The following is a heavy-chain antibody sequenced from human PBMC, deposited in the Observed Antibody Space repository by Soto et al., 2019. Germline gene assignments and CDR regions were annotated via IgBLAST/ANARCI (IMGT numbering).Heavy chain of an antibody. D-gene: IGHD3-22*01. CDR2: IYYSGST. J-gene: IGHJ5*02. CDR3: AVPPDYYDSSGYKNWFDP. Sequence: SETLSLTCTVSGGSISSSSYYWGCIRQPPGKGLEWIGSIYYSGSTYYNPSLKSRVTISVDTSKNQFSLKLSSVTAADTAVYYCAVPPDYYDSSGYKNWFDPWGKGTLVTVSS. CDR1: GGSISSSSYY. V-gene: IGHV4-39*01.